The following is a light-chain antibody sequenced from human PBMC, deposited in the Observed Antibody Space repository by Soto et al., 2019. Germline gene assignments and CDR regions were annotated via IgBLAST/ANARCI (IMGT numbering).Light chain of an antibody. V-gene: IGKV3-11*01. J-gene: IGKJ4*01. CDR2: DAS. CDR1: QSVSIY. CDR3: QQRITWPLT. Sequence: EIVLTQSLATLSLSPGERATLSCRASQSVSIYLAWYQQKPGQPPRLLIYDASNRATGIPARFSGSGSGTEFTLTLSSLEPEDFAVYYCQQRITWPLTFGGGTKVEIK.